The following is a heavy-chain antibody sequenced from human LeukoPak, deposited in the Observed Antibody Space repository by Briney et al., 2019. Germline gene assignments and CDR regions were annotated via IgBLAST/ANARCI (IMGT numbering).Heavy chain of an antibody. D-gene: IGHD2-2*01. Sequence: ASVKVSCKASGYTFTSYGISWVRQAPGQGLEWMGWISAYNGNTNYAQKLQGRVTMTTDTSTSTAYMELRSLRSDDTAVYYCERGIVVVPAAPPGVYYFDYWGQGTLVTVSS. CDR1: GYTFTSYG. V-gene: IGHV1-18*04. CDR2: ISAYNGNT. CDR3: ERGIVVVPAAPPGVYYFDY. J-gene: IGHJ4*02.